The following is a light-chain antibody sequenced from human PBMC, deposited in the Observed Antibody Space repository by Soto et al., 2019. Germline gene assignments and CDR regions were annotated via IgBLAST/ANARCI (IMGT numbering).Light chain of an antibody. CDR2: GAS. Sequence: DIQMTQSPSSLSASVGDRVTITCRASQGIFNYLAWYQQKPGKVPKLLIYGASSLQSGVPSRFSGSGSGTDFTLTISSLQPEDVATYYCQKYNSAPRTFGQGTKVEIK. J-gene: IGKJ1*01. CDR1: QGIFNY. V-gene: IGKV1-27*01. CDR3: QKYNSAPRT.